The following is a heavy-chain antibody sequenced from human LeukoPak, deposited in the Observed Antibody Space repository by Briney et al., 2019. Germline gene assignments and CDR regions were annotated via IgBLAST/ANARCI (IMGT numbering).Heavy chain of an antibody. CDR1: GYTFTSYA. Sequence: PRASVKVSCKASGYTFTSYAMHWVRQAPGQRLEWMGWINAGNGNTKYSQKFQGRVTITRDTSASTAYMELSSLRSEDTAVYYCARDQWSSSAPPFDYWGQGTLVTVSS. D-gene: IGHD6-6*01. CDR2: INAGNGNT. V-gene: IGHV1-3*01. CDR3: ARDQWSSSAPPFDY. J-gene: IGHJ4*02.